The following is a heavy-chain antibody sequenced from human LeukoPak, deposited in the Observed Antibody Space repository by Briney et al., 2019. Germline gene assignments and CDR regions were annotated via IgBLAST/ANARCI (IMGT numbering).Heavy chain of an antibody. Sequence: ASVKVSCKASGYTFTGYYMHWVRQAPGQGLEWMGWINPNSGGTNYAQKFQGRVTMTRDTSISTAYMELSRLRSDDTAVYYCARELTVVPAAPKRFDPWGQGTLVTVSS. CDR1: GYTFTGYY. D-gene: IGHD2-2*01. J-gene: IGHJ5*02. CDR3: ARELTVVPAAPKRFDP. CDR2: INPNSGGT. V-gene: IGHV1-2*02.